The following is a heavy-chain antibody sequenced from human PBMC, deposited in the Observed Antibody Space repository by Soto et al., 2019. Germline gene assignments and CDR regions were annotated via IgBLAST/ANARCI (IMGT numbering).Heavy chain of an antibody. D-gene: IGHD3-16*01. CDR2: IDPSDSYT. Sequence: GESLKISCKRSGYSFTSYLISWVRQMPGKGLECMGRIDPSDSYTNYSPSFQGHVTISADKSISTAYLQMNRLRAEETAVYYCVRDQGDHVIHFDHWGQGALVTVSS. J-gene: IGHJ4*02. V-gene: IGHV5-10-1*01. CDR1: GYSFTSYL. CDR3: VRDQGDHVIHFDH.